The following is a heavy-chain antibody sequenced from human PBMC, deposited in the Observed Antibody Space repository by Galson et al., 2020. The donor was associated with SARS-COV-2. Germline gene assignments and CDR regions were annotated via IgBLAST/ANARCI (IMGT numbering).Heavy chain of an antibody. CDR1: GFTFSSYW. D-gene: IGHD3-22*01. V-gene: IGHV3-74*01. J-gene: IGHJ5*02. CDR2: INSDGSST. Sequence: GGSLRLSCAASGFTFSSYWMHWVRQAPGKGLVWVSRINSDGSSTSYADSVKGRFTISRDNAKNTLYLQMNSLRAEDTAVYYCARDDYDSSGYYYANWFDPWGQVTLVTVSS. CDR3: ARDDYDSSGYYYANWFDP.